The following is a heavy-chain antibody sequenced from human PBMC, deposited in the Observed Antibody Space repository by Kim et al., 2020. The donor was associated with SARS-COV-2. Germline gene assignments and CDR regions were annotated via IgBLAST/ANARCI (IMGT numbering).Heavy chain of an antibody. CDR1: GGSISSGGYY. J-gene: IGHJ6*02. CDR3: ARGAEISSSWYGGLYYYGMDV. Sequence: SETLSLTCTVSGGSISSGGYYWSWIRQHPGKGLEWIAYIYYSGSTYYNPSLKSRVTISVDTSKNQFSLKLSSVTAADTAVYYCARGAEISSSWYGGLYYYGMDVWGQGTTVTVSS. V-gene: IGHV4-31*03. CDR2: IYYSGST. D-gene: IGHD6-13*01.